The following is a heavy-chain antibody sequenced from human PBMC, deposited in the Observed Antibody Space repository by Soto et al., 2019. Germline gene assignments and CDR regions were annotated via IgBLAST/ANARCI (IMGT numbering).Heavy chain of an antibody. CDR2: ISYDGSNK. J-gene: IGHJ4*02. Sequence: GSLRLSCAAAGFTFSSYAMHWVRQAPGKGLEWVAVISYDGSNKYYADSVKGRFTISRDNSKNTLYLQMNSLRAEDTAVYYCARDMIVVVITTSFYWGQGTLVTVSS. CDR3: ARDMIVVVITTSFY. CDR1: GFTFSSYA. D-gene: IGHD3-22*01. V-gene: IGHV3-30-3*01.